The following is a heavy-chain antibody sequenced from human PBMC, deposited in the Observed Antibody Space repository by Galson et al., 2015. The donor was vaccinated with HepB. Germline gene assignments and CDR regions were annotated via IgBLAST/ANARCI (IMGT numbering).Heavy chain of an antibody. V-gene: IGHV3-21*01. CDR3: VKEKDFGPYNWKPEFDY. D-gene: IGHD1-1*01. Sequence: SLRLSCAASGFTFSSYSMNWVRQAPGKGLEWVSSLDRSGSNRYYADSVKGRFTISRDNSKNTLYLQMSSLRAEDTAVYYCVKEKDFGPYNWKPEFDYWGQGTLVTVSS. J-gene: IGHJ4*02. CDR2: LDRSGSNR. CDR1: GFTFSSYS.